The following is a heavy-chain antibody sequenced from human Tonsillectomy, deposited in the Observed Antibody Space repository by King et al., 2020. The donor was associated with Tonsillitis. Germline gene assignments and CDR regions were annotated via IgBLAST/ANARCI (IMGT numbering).Heavy chain of an antibody. CDR3: ARLDWFDP. Sequence: QLQQWGAGLLKPSETLSLTCAVNGGSFSGYYWSWIRQPPGKGLEWIGKINHSGSTNYNPSLKSRVTISADTSKNQISLKLNSVTAADTAVYYCARLDWFDPWGQGTLVTVSS. J-gene: IGHJ5*02. V-gene: IGHV4-34*01. CDR1: GGSFSGYY. CDR2: INHSGST.